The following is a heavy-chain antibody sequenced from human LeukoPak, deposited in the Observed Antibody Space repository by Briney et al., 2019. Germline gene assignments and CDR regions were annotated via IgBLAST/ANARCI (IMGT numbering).Heavy chain of an antibody. CDR3: AGHHPRNTVDF. Sequence: SETLSLTCTVSGGSIRSYYWSWIRQPPGKGLEWIAYISDIGSINYNPSLKSRVTISLDASKNQFSLKLSSVTAADTAVYYCAGHHPRNTVDFWGQGTLVTVSS. D-gene: IGHD2/OR15-2a*01. J-gene: IGHJ4*02. CDR1: GGSIRSYY. CDR2: ISDIGSI. V-gene: IGHV4-59*08.